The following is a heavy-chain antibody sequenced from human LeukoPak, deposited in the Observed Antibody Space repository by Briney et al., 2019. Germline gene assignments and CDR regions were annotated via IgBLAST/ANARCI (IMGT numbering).Heavy chain of an antibody. J-gene: IGHJ3*02. CDR1: GGSISSYY. V-gene: IGHV4-59*01. CDR3: ARDSSGWEHAFDI. Sequence: PSETLSLTCTASGGSISSYYWSWIRQPPGKGLEWIGYIYYSRSTNYNPSLKSRVTISVDTSKNQFSLKLSSVTAADTAVYYCARDSSGWEHAFDIWGQGTMVTVSS. CDR2: IYYSRST. D-gene: IGHD6-19*01.